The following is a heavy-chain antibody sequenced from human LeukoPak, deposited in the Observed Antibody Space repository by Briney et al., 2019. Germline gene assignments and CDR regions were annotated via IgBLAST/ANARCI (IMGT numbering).Heavy chain of an antibody. CDR3: IFGVVDYFDY. V-gene: IGHV3-74*01. Sequence: GGSLRLSCAASGFTFSSYWMHWVRQAPGKGLVWVSRINTDGSSTSYADSVKGRFTISRDNAKNTLYLQMNSLRAEDTAVYYPIFGVVDYFDYWGQGTLVTVSS. J-gene: IGHJ4*02. CDR1: GFTFSSYW. CDR2: INTDGSST. D-gene: IGHD3-3*01.